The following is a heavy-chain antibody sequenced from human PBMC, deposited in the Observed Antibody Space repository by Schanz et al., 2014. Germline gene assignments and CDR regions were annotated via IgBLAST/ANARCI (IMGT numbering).Heavy chain of an antibody. J-gene: IGHJ3*02. CDR2: IIPILGIA. V-gene: IGHV1-69*02. D-gene: IGHD5-18*01. CDR1: GGTFNSYT. CDR3: TRGGYSYALSAFDI. Sequence: QVQLVQSGAEVKKPGSSMKVSCKASGGTFNSYTINWVRQAPGQGLEWMGRIIPILGIANYAQKFQGRVTITADRSTSTAYMELRSLRSDDTALYYCTRGGYSYALSAFDIWGQGTTVTVSS.